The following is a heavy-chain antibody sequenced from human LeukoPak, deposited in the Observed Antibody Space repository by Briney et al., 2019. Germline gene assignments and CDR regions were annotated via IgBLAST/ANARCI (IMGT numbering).Heavy chain of an antibody. Sequence: GRSLRLSCAASGFTFSNYGMNWVRQAPGKGLEWVSAISGSGGNTYYADSVKGRFTISRDNSENTLYLQMNSLRAEDTAVYYCGNRGSTSGYYDYWGQGTLVTVSS. CDR3: GNRGSTSGYYDY. D-gene: IGHD3-22*01. J-gene: IGHJ4*02. CDR1: GFTFSNYG. V-gene: IGHV3-23*01. CDR2: ISGSGGNT.